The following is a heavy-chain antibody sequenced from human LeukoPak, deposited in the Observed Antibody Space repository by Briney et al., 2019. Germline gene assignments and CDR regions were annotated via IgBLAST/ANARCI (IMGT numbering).Heavy chain of an antibody. CDR1: GGSFSGYY. J-gene: IGHJ6*03. V-gene: IGHV4-34*01. Sequence: PSETLSLTCAVYGGSFSGYYWSWIRQPQGKGLEWIGEINHSGSTNYNPSLKSRVTISVDTSKNQFSLKLSSVTAADTAVYYCARGRLRWLQSYYYYMDVWGKGTTVTVSS. D-gene: IGHD5-24*01. CDR2: INHSGST. CDR3: ARGRLRWLQSYYYYMDV.